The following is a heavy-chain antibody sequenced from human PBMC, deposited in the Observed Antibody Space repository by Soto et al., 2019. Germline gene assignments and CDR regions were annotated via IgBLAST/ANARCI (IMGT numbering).Heavy chain of an antibody. J-gene: IGHJ5*02. D-gene: IGHD3-9*01. Sequence: SVKVSCKASGGTFSSYAISWVRQAPGQGLEWMGGIVPIFGTANYAQKFQGRVTITADESTSTAYMELSSLRSEDTAVYYCAREGVTYYDIFSNWFDPWGQGTLVTVSS. V-gene: IGHV1-69*13. CDR1: GGTFSSYA. CDR3: AREGVTYYDIFSNWFDP. CDR2: IVPIFGTA.